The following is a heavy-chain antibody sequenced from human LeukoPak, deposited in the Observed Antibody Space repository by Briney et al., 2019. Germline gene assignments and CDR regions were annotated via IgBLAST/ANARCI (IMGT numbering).Heavy chain of an antibody. Sequence: GGSLKLSCAASGFSFNNYGMHWVRQAPGNGLEWVAFIRYDGSNKYYADSMKGRFIISRDNSKNTLYLQMSSLRVEDTAVYYCAKDSWEVGATSEIDYWGQGTLVTVSS. CDR1: GFSFNNYG. D-gene: IGHD1-26*01. V-gene: IGHV3-30*02. CDR3: AKDSWEVGATSEIDY. CDR2: IRYDGSNK. J-gene: IGHJ4*02.